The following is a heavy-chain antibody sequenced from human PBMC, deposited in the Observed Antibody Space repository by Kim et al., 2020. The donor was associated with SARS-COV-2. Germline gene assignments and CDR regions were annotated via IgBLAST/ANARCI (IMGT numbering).Heavy chain of an antibody. V-gene: IGHV4-59*01. D-gene: IGHD3-10*01. Sequence: SETLSLTCTVSGGSISSYYWSWIRQPPGKGLEWIGYIYYSGSTNYNPSLKSRITISVDTSKNQFSLKVTSVTAADTAVYYCARVPFYGSGSYARVDYYGMDVWGPGTTVIFSS. CDR1: GGSISSYY. J-gene: IGHJ6*01. CDR3: ARVPFYGSGSYARVDYYGMDV. CDR2: IYYSGST.